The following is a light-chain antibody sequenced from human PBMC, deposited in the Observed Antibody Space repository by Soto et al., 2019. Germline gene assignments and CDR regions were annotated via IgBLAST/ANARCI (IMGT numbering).Light chain of an antibody. CDR3: QQRSNWQGAT. CDR2: DAS. CDR1: QSVSNNY. J-gene: IGKJ4*01. Sequence: EVGLKQSPGTLSLSPGERATLSCRASQSVSNNYLAWYQQKPGQAPRLLIYDASNRATGIPARFSGSGSGTDFTLTISSLEPEDFAVYYCQQRSNWQGATFGGGTKVDIK. V-gene: IGKV3-11*01.